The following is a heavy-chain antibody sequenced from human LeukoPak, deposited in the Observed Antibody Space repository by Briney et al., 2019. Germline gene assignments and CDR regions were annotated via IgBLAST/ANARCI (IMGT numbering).Heavy chain of an antibody. D-gene: IGHD3-22*01. V-gene: IGHV1-24*01. CDR3: ATVAASGYPTYYFDY. CDR2: FDPEDGET. Sequence: ASVKVSCKVSGYTLTELSMHWVRQAPGKGLEWMGGFDPEDGETIYAQKFQGRVTMTEDTSTDTAYMELSSLRSEDTAVYYCATVAASGYPTYYFDYWGQGTLVTVSS. J-gene: IGHJ4*02. CDR1: GYTLTELS.